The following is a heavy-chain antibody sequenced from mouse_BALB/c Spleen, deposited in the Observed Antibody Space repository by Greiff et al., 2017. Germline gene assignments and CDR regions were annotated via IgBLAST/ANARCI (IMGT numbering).Heavy chain of an antibody. CDR3: ARDGYYNAMDY. V-gene: IGHV14-3*02. CDR2: IDPANGNT. Sequence: VQLQESGAELVKPGASVKLSCTASGFNIKDTYMHWVKQRPEQGLEWIGRIDPANGNTKYDPKFQGKATIKADTSSNTAYLQLSSLTSEDTAVYYCARDGYYNAMDYWGQGTSVTVSS. D-gene: IGHD2-3*01. CDR1: GFNIKDTY. J-gene: IGHJ4*01.